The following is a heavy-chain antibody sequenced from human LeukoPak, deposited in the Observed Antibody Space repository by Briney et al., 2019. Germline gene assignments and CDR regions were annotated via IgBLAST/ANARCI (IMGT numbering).Heavy chain of an antibody. CDR1: GYTFTGYY. CDR3: ARDHYYGSGSPLDY. V-gene: IGHV1-2*02. CDR2: INPNSGGT. J-gene: IGHJ4*02. Sequence: GASVKVSCKASGYTFTGYYMHWVRQAPGQGLEWMGWINPNSGGTNYAQKFQGRVTMTRDTSISTAYMELSRLRSDDTAVYYCARDHYYGSGSPLDYWGQGTLVTVSS. D-gene: IGHD3-10*01.